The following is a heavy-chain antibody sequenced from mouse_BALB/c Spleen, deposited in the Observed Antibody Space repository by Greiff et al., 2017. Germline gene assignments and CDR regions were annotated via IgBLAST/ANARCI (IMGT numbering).Heavy chain of an antibody. J-gene: IGHJ3*01. CDR1: GYTFTSYW. CDR3: AMIYCGNYVFAY. V-gene: IGHV1-87*01. D-gene: IGHD2-1*01. Sequence: VKLMESGAELARPGASVKLSCKASGYTFTSYWMQWVKQRPGQGLEWIGAIYPGDGDTRYTKKFKGKATLTADKSSSTAYMQLSSLASEDSAVYYCAMIYCGNYVFAYWGQGTLVTVSA. CDR2: IYPGDGDT.